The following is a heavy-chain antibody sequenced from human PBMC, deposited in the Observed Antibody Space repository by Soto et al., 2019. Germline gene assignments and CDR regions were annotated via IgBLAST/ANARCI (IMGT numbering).Heavy chain of an antibody. D-gene: IGHD5-12*01. CDR3: PKETRSRAMPATRVYGMDV. Sequence: GGSLRLSCAPSGFSFSDFGMHWVRQAPGKGLEWVAAISHDGSNQYYGDSVKGRFSISKVHSNNTLYLHMYNLKVEDSAIYFCPKETRSRAMPATRVYGMDVWGQGTTVTVSS. J-gene: IGHJ6*02. V-gene: IGHV3-30*18. CDR2: ISHDGSNQ. CDR1: GFSFSDFG.